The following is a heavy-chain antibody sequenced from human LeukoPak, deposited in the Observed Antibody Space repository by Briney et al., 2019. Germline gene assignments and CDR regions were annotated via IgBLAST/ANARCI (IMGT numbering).Heavy chain of an antibody. CDR3: AKYMLGEQAVADIDY. J-gene: IGHJ4*02. V-gene: IGHV3-43*01. Sequence: GGSLRLSCAASGFTFDDYTMHWVRQAPGKGLEWVSLISWDGGSTYYADSVKGRFTISRDNSKNSLYLQMNSLRTEDTALYYGAKYMLGEQAVADIDYWGQGTLVTVSS. CDR2: ISWDGGST. D-gene: IGHD6-19*01. CDR1: GFTFDDYT.